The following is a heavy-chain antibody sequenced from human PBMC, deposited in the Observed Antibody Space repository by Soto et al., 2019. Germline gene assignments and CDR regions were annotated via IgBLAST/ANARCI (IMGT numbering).Heavy chain of an antibody. J-gene: IGHJ6*02. V-gene: IGHV3-48*02. Sequence: PGGSLRLSCAASGFTFSSYSMNWVRQAPGKGLEWVSYISSSSSTIYYADSVKGRFTISRDNAENSLYLQMNSLRDEDTAVYYCAREKASYTELALDGITYGMDVWGQGTTVTVSS. CDR3: AREKASYTELALDGITYGMDV. D-gene: IGHD2-2*02. CDR1: GFTFSSYS. CDR2: ISSSSSTI.